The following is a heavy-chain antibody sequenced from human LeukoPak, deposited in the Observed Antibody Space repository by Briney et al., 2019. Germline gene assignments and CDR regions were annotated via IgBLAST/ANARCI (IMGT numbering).Heavy chain of an antibody. CDR2: IYSGGST. Sequence: GGSLRLPCAVSGFTVSNNFMSWVRQAPGRGLEYVSIIYSGGSTYYTDSVKGRFTISRDTSKNTVYLQMNSLRAEDTAVYYCASYPASSNYWGQGTLVTVSS. V-gene: IGHV3-53*01. CDR1: GFTVSNNF. CDR3: ASYPASSNY. J-gene: IGHJ4*02.